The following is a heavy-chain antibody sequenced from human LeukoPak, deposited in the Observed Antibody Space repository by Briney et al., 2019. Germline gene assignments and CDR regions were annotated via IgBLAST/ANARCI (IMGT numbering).Heavy chain of an antibody. CDR2: IYHSGST. J-gene: IGHJ4*02. CDR3: AKARAHYYGSGSPLVD. V-gene: IGHV4-4*02. CDR1: GGSISSSNW. Sequence: SETLSLTCAVSGGSISSSNWWSWVRQPPGKGLEWIGEIYHSGSTNYNPSLKSRVTISVDKSKNQFSLKLSSVTAADTAVYYCAKARAHYYGSGSPLVDWGQGTLVSVSS. D-gene: IGHD3-10*01.